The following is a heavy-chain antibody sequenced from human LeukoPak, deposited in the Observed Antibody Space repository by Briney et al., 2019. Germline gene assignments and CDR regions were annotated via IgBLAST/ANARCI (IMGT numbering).Heavy chain of an antibody. CDR3: ARRYRSGSFFVWFDP. D-gene: IGHD6-19*01. Sequence: ASVKVSCKASGYTFISYDINWVRQAPGQGLEWMGWMNPKTGDTGYGQKFQGRVNMSADTSISTAYLEVRSLRSQDTAVYYCARRYRSGSFFVWFDPWGQGTQVTVSA. J-gene: IGHJ5*02. CDR2: MNPKTGDT. CDR1: GYTFISYD. V-gene: IGHV1-8*01.